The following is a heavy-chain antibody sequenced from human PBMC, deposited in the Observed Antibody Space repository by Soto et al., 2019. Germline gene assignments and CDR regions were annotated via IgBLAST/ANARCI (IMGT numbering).Heavy chain of an antibody. D-gene: IGHD3-10*01. Sequence: EVQLVESGGGLIQPGGSLRLSCAASGFTVSSNYMSWVRQAPGKGLEWVSVIYSGGSTYYADSVKGRFTISRDNSKNTLYLQMNSLRAEDTAVYYCARDYYGSGSYRGGGMDVWGQGTTVTVSS. CDR3: ARDYYGSGSYRGGGMDV. V-gene: IGHV3-53*01. CDR2: IYSGGST. J-gene: IGHJ6*02. CDR1: GFTVSSNY.